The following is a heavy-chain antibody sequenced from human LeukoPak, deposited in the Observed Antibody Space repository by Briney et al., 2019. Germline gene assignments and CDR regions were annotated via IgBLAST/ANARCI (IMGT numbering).Heavy chain of an antibody. CDR2: INPNSGGT. D-gene: IGHD1-26*01. CDR1: GYTFTGYY. V-gene: IGHV1-2*04. CDR3: ARGEREPHSAEYFQH. J-gene: IGHJ1*01. Sequence: ASVKVSCKASGYTFTGYYMHWVRQAPGQGLEWMGWINPNSGGTNYAQKFQGWVTMTRDTSISTAYMELSRLRSDDTAVYYCARGEREPHSAEYFQHWGQGTLVTVSS.